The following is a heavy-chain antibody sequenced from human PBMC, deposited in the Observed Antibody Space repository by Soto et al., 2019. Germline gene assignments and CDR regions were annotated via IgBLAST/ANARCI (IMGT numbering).Heavy chain of an antibody. J-gene: IGHJ4*02. CDR2: ISDSGST. V-gene: IGHV4-59*01. D-gene: IGHD3-9*01. CDR1: GVSISSFY. CDR3: AKLDRHILLTTL. Sequence: SETLSLTCTVSGVSISSFYWSWIRQPPGKGLEWIGYISDSGSTNYNPSLKSRVTISVDTSKNQFSLKLSSVTAADTAVYYCAKLDRHILLTTLWGQGTLVTVSS.